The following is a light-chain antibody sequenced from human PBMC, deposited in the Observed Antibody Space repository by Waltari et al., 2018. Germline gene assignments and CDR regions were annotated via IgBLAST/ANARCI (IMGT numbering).Light chain of an antibody. CDR3: QQYGNSPAT. CDR2: DAS. CDR1: QSVASNY. Sequence: EVVLTQSPGTLYLSPGERATLSCRASQSVASNYLAWYKHNPGQAPRLLIYDASNRATGIPERFSGSGSGTDFTLTISRLEPEDFAVYACQQYGNSPATFGQGTKVEMK. V-gene: IGKV3-20*01. J-gene: IGKJ1*01.